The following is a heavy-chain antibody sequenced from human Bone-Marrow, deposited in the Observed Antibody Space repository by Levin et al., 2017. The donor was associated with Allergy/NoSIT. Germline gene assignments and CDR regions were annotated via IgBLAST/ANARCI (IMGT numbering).Heavy chain of an antibody. CDR2: IWYDGSNK. J-gene: IGHJ4*02. V-gene: IGHV3-33*01. CDR1: GFTFSSYG. Sequence: GGSLRLSCAASGFTFSSYGMHWVRQAPGKGLEWVAVIWYDGSNKYYADSVKGRFTISRDNSKNTLYLQMNTLRAEDTAVYYCARDTHIVVVPAAIDYWGQGTLVTVSS. D-gene: IGHD2-2*01. CDR3: ARDTHIVVVPAAIDY.